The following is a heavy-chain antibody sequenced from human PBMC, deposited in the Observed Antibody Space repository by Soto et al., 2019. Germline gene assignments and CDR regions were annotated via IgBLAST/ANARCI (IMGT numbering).Heavy chain of an antibody. CDR2: IYYSGST. D-gene: IGHD3-22*01. V-gene: IGHV4-31*03. CDR3: ASYDSSGSRGFQH. Sequence: QVQLQESGPGLVKPSQTLSLTCTVSGGSISSGAYYWSWIRQHPWKGLEWIGYIYYSGSTYYNPALTVRVTISVDTSTKQFSLKLSSVTAADTAVYYCASYDSSGSRGFQHWGPGTLVTVSS. J-gene: IGHJ1*01. CDR1: GGSISSGAYY.